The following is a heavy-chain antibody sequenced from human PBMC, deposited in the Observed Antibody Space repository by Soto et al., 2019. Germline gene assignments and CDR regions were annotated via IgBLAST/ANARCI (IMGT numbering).Heavy chain of an antibody. CDR3: ARDRDSSSWYDGMDV. Sequence: GGSLRLSCAASGFTFSSYDMHWVRQATGKGLEWVSAIGTAGDTYYPGSVKGRFTISRENAKNSLYLQMNSLRAEDTAVYYCARDRDSSSWYDGMDVWGQGTTVTVSS. D-gene: IGHD6-13*01. J-gene: IGHJ6*02. V-gene: IGHV3-13*01. CDR1: GFTFSSYD. CDR2: IGTAGDT.